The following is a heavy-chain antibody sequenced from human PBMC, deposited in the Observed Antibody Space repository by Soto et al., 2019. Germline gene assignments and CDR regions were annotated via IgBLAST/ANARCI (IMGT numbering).Heavy chain of an antibody. V-gene: IGHV1-69*13. CDR1: GGTFSSYA. Sequence: GTSVKISCKASGGTFSSYAISWVRQAPGQGLEWMGGIIPIFGTANYAQKFQGRVTITADESTSTAYMELSSLRSEDTAVYYCARAGAHDTVDAFDIWGQGTMVTVSS. CDR3: ARAGAHDTVDAFDI. D-gene: IGHD3-10*01. CDR2: IIPIFGTA. J-gene: IGHJ3*02.